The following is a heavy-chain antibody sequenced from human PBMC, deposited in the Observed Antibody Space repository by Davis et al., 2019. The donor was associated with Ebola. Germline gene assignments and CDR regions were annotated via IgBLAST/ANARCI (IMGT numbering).Heavy chain of an antibody. Sequence: MPSETLSLTCAVYGGSFSGYYWSWIRQPPGKGLEWIGEINHSGSTNYNPSLKSRVTISVDTSKKQFSLKLSSVTAADTAVYYCAHSRGGVTSRPYYYYGMDVWGQGTTVTVSS. CDR3: AHSRGGVTSRPYYYYGMDV. J-gene: IGHJ6*02. CDR2: INHSGST. V-gene: IGHV4-34*01. D-gene: IGHD2-8*02. CDR1: GGSFSGYY.